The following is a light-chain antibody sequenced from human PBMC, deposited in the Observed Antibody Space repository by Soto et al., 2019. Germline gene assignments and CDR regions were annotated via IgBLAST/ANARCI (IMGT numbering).Light chain of an antibody. CDR1: ESISNN. V-gene: IGKV3-15*01. CDR2: GAA. Sequence: EIVMTQSPATLSVSPGERATLSCRAGESISNNLAWYQQKPGQAPRLLIYGAATRAAGIPARFSGRGSGTEFTLTLSSLQSDDFGVYYCQQYNNWPGTFGQGTKVEIK. CDR3: QQYNNWPGT. J-gene: IGKJ1*01.